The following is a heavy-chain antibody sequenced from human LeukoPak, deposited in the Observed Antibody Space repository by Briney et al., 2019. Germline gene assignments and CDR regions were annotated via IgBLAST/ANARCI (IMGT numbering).Heavy chain of an antibody. CDR1: GASISSYY. V-gene: IGHV4-4*09. Sequence: PSETLSLTCTVSGASISSYYWSWIRQPPGKGLEWIGYIYTSETTNFNPALRSRVTISIDTSKNQVSLRLSSVTAADTALYYCARHRSPSSLSFFDIWDQGMLVIVSS. J-gene: IGHJ4*02. CDR3: ARHRSPSSLSFFDI. D-gene: IGHD2-2*01. CDR2: IYTSETT.